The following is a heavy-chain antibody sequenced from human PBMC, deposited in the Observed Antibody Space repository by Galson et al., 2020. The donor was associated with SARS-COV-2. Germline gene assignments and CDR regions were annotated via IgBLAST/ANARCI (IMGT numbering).Heavy chain of an antibody. CDR3: ATGTPVGATWWFDP. Sequence: ASVKVSCKVSGYTLTELSMHWVRQAPGKGLEWMGGFDPEDGETIYAQKFQGRVTMTEDTSTDTAYMELSSLRSEDTAVYYCATGTPVGATWWFDPWGQGTLVTVAS. CDR1: GYTLTELS. J-gene: IGHJ5*02. D-gene: IGHD1-26*01. CDR2: FDPEDGET. V-gene: IGHV1-24*01.